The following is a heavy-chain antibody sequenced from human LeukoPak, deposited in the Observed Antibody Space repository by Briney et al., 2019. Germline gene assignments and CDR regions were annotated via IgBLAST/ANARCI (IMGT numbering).Heavy chain of an antibody. CDR1: GFTFSSYD. Sequence: GGSLRLSCAASGFTFSSYDMYWVRQAPGKGLEWVSYISSSGTTTHYGDSVKGPFTSSRDNAKNSLYLQMNSLRAEDTAVYYCARGRRPDAFDSWGQGTRVTVSS. CDR2: ISSSGTTT. CDR3: ARGRRPDAFDS. J-gene: IGHJ3*02. V-gene: IGHV3-48*03.